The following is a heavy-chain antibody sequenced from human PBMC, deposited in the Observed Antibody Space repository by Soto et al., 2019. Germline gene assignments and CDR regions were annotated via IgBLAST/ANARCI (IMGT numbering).Heavy chain of an antibody. D-gene: IGHD6-19*01. CDR2: IWYDGINK. V-gene: IGHV3-33*01. CDR3: VRGNIAVAGNWYDY. CDR1: GFTFTSYG. Sequence: PGGSLRLSCAASGFTFTSYGMHWVRQAPGKGLEWVALIWYDGINKYYVDSVKGRFTISRDNSKNTVYLQMNSLRAEDTAVYYCVRGNIAVAGNWYDYWGQGTLVTVSS. J-gene: IGHJ4*02.